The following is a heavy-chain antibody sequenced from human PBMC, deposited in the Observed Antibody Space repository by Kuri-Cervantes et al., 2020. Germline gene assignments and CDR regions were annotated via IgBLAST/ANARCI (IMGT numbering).Heavy chain of an antibody. J-gene: IGHJ3*02. Sequence: GGSLRLSCAASGFTFDDYVMYWVRQGPGKGLEWVSGIPWNGGSIVYADSVKGRFTISRDNAKNSLYLQMNSLRAEDTALYYCAKDIDRVAAAGRGAFDIWGQGTMVTVSS. CDR2: IPWNGGSI. CDR3: AKDIDRVAAAGRGAFDI. D-gene: IGHD6-13*01. CDR1: GFTFDDYV. V-gene: IGHV3-9*01.